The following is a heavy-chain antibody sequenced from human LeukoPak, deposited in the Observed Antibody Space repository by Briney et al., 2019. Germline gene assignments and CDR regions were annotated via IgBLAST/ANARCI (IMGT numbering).Heavy chain of an antibody. CDR3: ATDVDYYDSSAPRDY. V-gene: IGHV1-24*01. D-gene: IGHD3-22*01. CDR1: GYTLTELS. Sequence: GASVKVSCKVSGYTLTELSMHWVRQAPGKGLEWLGGFDPEDGETIYAQKFQGRVTMTEDTSTDTAYMELSSLRSEDTAVYYCATDVDYYDSSAPRDYWGQGTLVTVSS. J-gene: IGHJ4*02. CDR2: FDPEDGET.